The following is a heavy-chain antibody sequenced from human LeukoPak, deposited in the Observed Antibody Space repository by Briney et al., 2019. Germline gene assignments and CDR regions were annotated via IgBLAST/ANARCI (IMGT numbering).Heavy chain of an antibody. CDR1: GFAFRSNW. CDR3: ASHGYINNWYYFQH. CDR2: IKEDGSQK. D-gene: IGHD6-13*01. Sequence: PGGSLRLSCAASGFAFRSNWMTWVRQAPGMGLEWVANIKEDGSQKKYLDSVRGRLTITRDNAKNSLFLQMDSLRAEDTAVYYCASHGYINNWYYFQHWGQGVLVTVSS. J-gene: IGHJ1*01. V-gene: IGHV3-7*01.